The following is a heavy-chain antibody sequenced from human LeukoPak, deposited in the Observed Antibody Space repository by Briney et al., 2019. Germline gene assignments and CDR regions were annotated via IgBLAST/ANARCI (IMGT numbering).Heavy chain of an antibody. CDR1: GYTFSNYG. CDR2: ISPYNGNT. V-gene: IGHV1-18*01. J-gene: IGHJ2*01. D-gene: IGHD5-24*01. Sequence: ASVKVSCKASGYTFSNYGISWVRQAPGQRLEWMGWISPYNGNTDYAQKLQGRLTMTTDTSTTTGSMELRSLRSDDTAVYYCARGWLQPYWYFDLWGRGTVVTVSS. CDR3: ARGWLQPYWYFDL.